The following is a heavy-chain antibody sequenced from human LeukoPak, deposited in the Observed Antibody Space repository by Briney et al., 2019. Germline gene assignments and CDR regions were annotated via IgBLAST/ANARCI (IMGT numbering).Heavy chain of an antibody. Sequence: GGSLRLSCAASGFAVSSNYMTWVRQAPGKGLEWVSVIYSGGRTFDADSVKGRFTISRDNVKNTVFLQMNSLRVEDTAVYYCATVSSSWLGYFQHWGQGTLVTVSS. J-gene: IGHJ1*01. V-gene: IGHV3-66*01. CDR3: ATVSSSWLGYFQH. CDR1: GFAVSSNY. CDR2: IYSGGRT. D-gene: IGHD6-13*01.